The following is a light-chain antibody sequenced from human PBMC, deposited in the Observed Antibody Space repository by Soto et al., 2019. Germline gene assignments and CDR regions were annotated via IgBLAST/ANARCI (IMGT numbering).Light chain of an antibody. CDR1: QDIAGY. CDR3: QQSYNTLLKGT. CDR2: AAS. V-gene: IGKV1-39*01. Sequence: DIQVTQSPSSVSASVGDRVTIPCRASQDIAGYLAWCQHKPGRTPELLIHAASRLQSGVPSRFSGSGSGTDFAPAISSLQPEDFENNYCQQSYNTLLKGTFGQGTKVQIK. J-gene: IGKJ1*01.